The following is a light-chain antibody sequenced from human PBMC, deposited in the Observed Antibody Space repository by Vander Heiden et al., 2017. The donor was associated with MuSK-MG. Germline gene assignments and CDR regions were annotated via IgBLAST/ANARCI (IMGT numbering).Light chain of an antibody. CDR3: ISDSGSTDVV. CDR1: SSYVGGYNA. Sequence: QSATTQPPRASGSPGQPVTISCTGTSSYVGGYNAASWYQQPPGNSPQLVIYEVTKRPSGVPDRFSGSKSGNTASLTVPVHQAADEADYYGISDSGSTDVVIGGGTKLTVL. J-gene: IGLJ2*01. V-gene: IGLV2-8*01. CDR2: EVT.